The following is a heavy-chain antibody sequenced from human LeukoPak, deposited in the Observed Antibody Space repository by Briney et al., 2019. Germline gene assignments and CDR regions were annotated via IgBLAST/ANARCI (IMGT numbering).Heavy chain of an antibody. CDR2: IKGRGDGT. J-gene: IGHJ4*02. CDR1: GFTFRNYV. Sequence: GGSLRLSCAASGFTFRNYVISWVRHAPGKGLEWGSTIKGRGDGTYYAVSVQGRFTVSRDNSKNTLYLQLDGLRAEDTAVYFCVKDHDSHGYPTSDYWGQGTLVTVSS. D-gene: IGHD3-22*01. V-gene: IGHV3-23*01. CDR3: VKDHDSHGYPTSDY.